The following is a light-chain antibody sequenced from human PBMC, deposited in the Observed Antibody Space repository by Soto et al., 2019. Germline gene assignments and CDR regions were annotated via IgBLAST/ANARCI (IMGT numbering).Light chain of an antibody. CDR2: GVS. Sequence: EIVMTQSPATLSVSPGERATLSCRASQSVSSNVAWYQQKPGQAPRLLIYGVSTRATGIPARFSGSGSGTEFTLTISSLQSEDSAVYYCHQYNNWKTFAQGTKVEI. V-gene: IGKV3-15*01. CDR3: HQYNNWKT. J-gene: IGKJ1*01. CDR1: QSVSSN.